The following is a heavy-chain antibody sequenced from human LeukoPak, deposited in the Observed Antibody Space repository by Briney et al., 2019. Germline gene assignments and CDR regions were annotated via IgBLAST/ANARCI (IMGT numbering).Heavy chain of an antibody. V-gene: IGHV4-31*03. D-gene: IGHD2-2*01. Sequence: SETLSLTCTVSAGSINSGGYFWTWVRQHPGEGLEWIGYIWDSGNSYYNPSLSSRVIISADSSKSTFSLKLSSVTAADTAVYYCARYHCGSTYCPGVDFYGQGTLVTVSS. CDR1: AGSINSGGYF. CDR3: ARYHCGSTYCPGVDF. CDR2: IWDSGNS. J-gene: IGHJ4*02.